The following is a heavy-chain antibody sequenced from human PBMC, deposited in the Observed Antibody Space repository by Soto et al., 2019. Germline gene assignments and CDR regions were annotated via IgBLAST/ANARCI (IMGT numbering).Heavy chain of an antibody. Sequence: ASVKVSCKASGYTFGNNDISWVRQATGQGLEWMGWMNPNSGNTGYAQKFQGRVSMTRNTSITTAYLELSSLRSDDTSIYYCARMATSGTLNWFDPWGQGTLVTVSS. J-gene: IGHJ5*02. CDR2: MNPNSGNT. V-gene: IGHV1-8*01. CDR1: GYTFGNND. CDR3: ARMATSGTLNWFDP.